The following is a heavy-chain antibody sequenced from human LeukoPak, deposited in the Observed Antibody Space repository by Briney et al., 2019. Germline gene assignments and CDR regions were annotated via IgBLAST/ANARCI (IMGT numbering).Heavy chain of an antibody. CDR1: GFTFSGSA. CDR3: TRLPSYCRGGICYFDY. V-gene: IGHV3-73*01. J-gene: IGHJ4*02. Sequence: GGSLRLSCAASGFTFSGSAMHWVRQASGKGLEWVGRIRSKTNNFATAYAASVKGRFTISRDDSKNTAYLQLNNLKIEDTAVYYCTRLPSYCRGGICYFDYWGQGTLVTVSS. CDR2: IRSKTNNFAT. D-gene: IGHD2-15*01.